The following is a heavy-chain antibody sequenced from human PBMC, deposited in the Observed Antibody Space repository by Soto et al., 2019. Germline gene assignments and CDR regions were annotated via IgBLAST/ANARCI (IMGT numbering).Heavy chain of an antibody. J-gene: IGHJ6*02. CDR3: ARPRDSSSYGMDV. D-gene: IGHD6-6*01. CDR1: GYSFAGYW. CDR2: IDPSDSQT. Sequence: LGESLKISCKGSGYSFAGYWITWVRQKPGKGLEWMGRIDPSDSQTYYSPSFRGHVTISATKSITTVFLQWSSLKASDTAMYYCARPRDSSSYGMDVWGQGTTVTVSS. V-gene: IGHV5-10-1*01.